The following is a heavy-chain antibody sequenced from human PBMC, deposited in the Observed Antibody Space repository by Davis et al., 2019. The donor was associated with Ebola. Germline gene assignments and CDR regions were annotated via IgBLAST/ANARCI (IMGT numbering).Heavy chain of an antibody. CDR1: GFTFDDYA. D-gene: IGHD1-26*01. J-gene: IGHJ3*02. Sequence: GESLKISCAASGFTFDDYAMHWVRQAPGKGLEWVSLISGDGCSTYYADSVKGRFTISRDNSKNSLYLQMNSLRTEDTALYYCAKDGRSGGVGAFDIWGQGTMVTVSS. CDR2: ISGDGCST. V-gene: IGHV3-43*02. CDR3: AKDGRSGGVGAFDI.